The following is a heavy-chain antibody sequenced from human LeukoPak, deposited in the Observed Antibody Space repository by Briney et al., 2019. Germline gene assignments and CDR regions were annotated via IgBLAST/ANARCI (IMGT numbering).Heavy chain of an antibody. V-gene: IGHV3-23*01. Sequence: GGSLRLSCAASGFTFSSYAMSWVRQAPGKGLEWVSAISGSGGSTYYADSVKGQFTISRDNSKNTLYLQMNSLRAEDTAVYYCAKDGYSGSGSYHGVYYFDYWGQGTLVTVSS. D-gene: IGHD1-26*01. J-gene: IGHJ4*02. CDR2: ISGSGGST. CDR1: GFTFSSYA. CDR3: AKDGYSGSGSYHGVYYFDY.